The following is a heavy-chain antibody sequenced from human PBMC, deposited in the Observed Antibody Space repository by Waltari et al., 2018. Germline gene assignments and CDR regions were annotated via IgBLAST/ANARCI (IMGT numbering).Heavy chain of an antibody. V-gene: IGHV1-18*01. CDR2: IRVDNGNT. CDR1: GHTFTSYG. Sequence: QVQLVQSGGEVKKHGASVKVSCTASGHTFTSYGISWVRPAPGQGLEWMGWIRVDNGNTNYAQHLQGRVTMTADTSTSTAYMELRSQRSDDTAVYYCARPSLGQYYYYGMEVWGQGTAVTVSS. D-gene: IGHD7-27*01. CDR3: ARPSLGQYYYYGMEV. J-gene: IGHJ6*02.